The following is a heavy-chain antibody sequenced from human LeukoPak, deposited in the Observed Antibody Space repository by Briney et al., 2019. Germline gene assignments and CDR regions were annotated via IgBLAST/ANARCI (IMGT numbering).Heavy chain of an antibody. CDR2: IKQDGSEK. CDR1: GFTFSSYW. CDR3: ARDGGIAVAGKLGMDV. Sequence: GGSLRLSCAASGFTFSSYWMSWVRQAPGKGLEWVANIKQDGSEKYYVDSVKGRFTISRDNAKNSLYLQMNSLRAEDTAVYYCARDGGIAVAGKLGMDVWGQGTTVTVSS. J-gene: IGHJ6*02. D-gene: IGHD6-19*01. V-gene: IGHV3-7*01.